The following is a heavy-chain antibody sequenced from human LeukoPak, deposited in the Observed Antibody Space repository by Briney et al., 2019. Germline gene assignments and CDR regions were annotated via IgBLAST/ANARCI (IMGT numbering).Heavy chain of an antibody. CDR2: IYYSGST. D-gene: IGHD5-24*01. CDR1: GGSISSYY. J-gene: IGHJ4*02. CDR3: ARTGGDGYNPFDY. V-gene: IGHV4-59*08. Sequence: SETLSLTCTVSGGSISSYYWSWIRQPPGKGLEWIGYIYYSGSTNYNPSLKSRVTISVDTSKNQFSLKLSSVTAADTAVYYCARTGGDGYNPFDYWGQGTLVTVTS.